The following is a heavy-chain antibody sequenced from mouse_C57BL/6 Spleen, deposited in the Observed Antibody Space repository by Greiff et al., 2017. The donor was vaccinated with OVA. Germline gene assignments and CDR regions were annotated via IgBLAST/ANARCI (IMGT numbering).Heavy chain of an antibody. V-gene: IGHV5-16*01. J-gene: IGHJ4*01. CDR2: INYDGSST. D-gene: IGHD2-4*01. CDR1: GFTFSDYY. CDR3: ARGGLRDYYAMDY. Sequence: EVKVVESEGGLVQPGSSMKLSCTASGFTFSDYYMAWVRQVPEKGLEWVANINYDGSSTYYLDSLKSRFIISRDNAKNILYLQMSSLKSEDTATYYCARGGLRDYYAMDYWGQGTSVTVSS.